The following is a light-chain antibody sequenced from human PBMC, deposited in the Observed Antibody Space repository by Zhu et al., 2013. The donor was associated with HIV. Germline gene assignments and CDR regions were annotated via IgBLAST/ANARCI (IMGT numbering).Light chain of an antibody. CDR2: DAS. V-gene: IGKV3-11*01. CDR3: QQSYSTPST. Sequence: EIVLTQSPGTLSLSPGERATLSCRASQSISTYLAWYQQKPGQAPRLLIYDASNRATGIPARFSGSGSGTDFTLTISSLQPEDFATYYCQQSYSTPSTFGPGTKVDMK. J-gene: IGKJ3*01. CDR1: QSISTY.